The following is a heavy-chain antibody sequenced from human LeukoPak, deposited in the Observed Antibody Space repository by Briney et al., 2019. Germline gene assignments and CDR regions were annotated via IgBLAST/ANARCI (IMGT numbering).Heavy chain of an antibody. V-gene: IGHV4-59*01. CDR1: GGPINFY. CDR3: ARDVRRALRFNNFYSYCGMDV. CDR2: IYPNGST. Sequence: SETLSLTCSVSGGPINFYWSWIRQSPGKGLEWIGCIYPNGSTSYNSPLKSRVTISLDTSKKQVYLMLKSVNAEDTAVYYCARDVRRALRFNNFYSYCGMDVWGKGTTVIVST. D-gene: IGHD3-3*01. J-gene: IGHJ6*04.